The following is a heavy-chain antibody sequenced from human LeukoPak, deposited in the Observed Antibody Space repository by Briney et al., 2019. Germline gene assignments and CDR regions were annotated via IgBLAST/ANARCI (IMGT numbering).Heavy chain of an antibody. CDR1: GFTFSRYS. CDR3: AREDGGKADI. V-gene: IGHV3-48*02. D-gene: IGHD4-23*01. J-gene: IGHJ3*02. CDR2: IISSNNTI. Sequence: GGSLRLSCAASGFTFSRYSMNWVGQAPGKGLEWVSYIISSNNTIDYADSVKGRFSISRDNAKNSLYLKMKSLRDEDTAVYYCAREDGGKADIWGQGTMVTVSS.